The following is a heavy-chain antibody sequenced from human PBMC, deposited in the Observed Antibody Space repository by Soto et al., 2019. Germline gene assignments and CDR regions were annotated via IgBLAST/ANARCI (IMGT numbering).Heavy chain of an antibody. V-gene: IGHV1-46*01. D-gene: IGHD2-15*01. CDR2: INPSGGST. CDR1: GYTFTSYY. CDR3: ARVRPLGYCSGGSCYPYAFDI. Sequence: QVQLVQSGAEVKKPGASVKVSCKASGYTFTSYYMHWVRQAPGQGLEWMGIINPSGGSTSYAQKFQGRVIMSRDTSTSTVYMELSSLRSEDTAVYYCARVRPLGYCSGGSCYPYAFDIWGQGTMVTVSS. J-gene: IGHJ3*02.